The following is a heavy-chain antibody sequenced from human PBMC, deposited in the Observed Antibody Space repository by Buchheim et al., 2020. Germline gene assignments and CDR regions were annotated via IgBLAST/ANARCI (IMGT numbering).Heavy chain of an antibody. D-gene: IGHD6-19*01. V-gene: IGHV3-48*02. CDR1: GFTFSSYS. J-gene: IGHJ4*02. CDR2: ISSSSSTI. Sequence: EVQLVESGGGLVQPGGSLRLSCAASGFTFSSYSMNWVRQAPGKGLEWVSYISSSSSTIYYADSVKGRFTISRDNAKNSLYLQMNNLRDEDTAVYYCARTRGQWLSIRKYYFDYWGQGTL. CDR3: ARTRGQWLSIRKYYFDY.